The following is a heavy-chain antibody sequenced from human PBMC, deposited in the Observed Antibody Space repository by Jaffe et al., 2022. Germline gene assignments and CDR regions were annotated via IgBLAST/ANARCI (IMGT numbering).Heavy chain of an antibody. D-gene: IGHD3-3*01. Sequence: QVQLQESGPGLVKPSQTLSLTCTVSGGSISSGSYYWSWIRQPAGKGLEWIGRIYTSGSTNYNPSLKSRVTISVDTSKNQFSLKLSSVTAADTAVYYCARGPGRSGYVLNYFDYWGQGTLVTVSS. J-gene: IGHJ4*02. CDR2: IYTSGST. V-gene: IGHV4-61*02. CDR1: GGSISSGSYY. CDR3: ARGPGRSGYVLNYFDY.